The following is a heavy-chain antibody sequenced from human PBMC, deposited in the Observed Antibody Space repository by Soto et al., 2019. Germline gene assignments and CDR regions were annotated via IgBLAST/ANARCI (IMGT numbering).Heavy chain of an antibody. CDR1: GFTFSNYG. Sequence: GGSLRLSCAASGFTFSNYGMNWVRQAPGKGLEWVSAISDSGGSTYYADSVKGRFTISRDNSKNTLYLQMNSLRAEDTAVYYCAKLGLRITMIVVVITGKGYYFDYWGQGTLVTVSS. CDR3: AKLGLRITMIVVVITGKGYYFDY. J-gene: IGHJ4*02. V-gene: IGHV3-23*01. CDR2: ISDSGGST. D-gene: IGHD3-22*01.